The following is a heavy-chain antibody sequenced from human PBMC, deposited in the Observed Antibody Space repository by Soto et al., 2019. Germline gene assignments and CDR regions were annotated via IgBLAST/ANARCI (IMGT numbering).Heavy chain of an antibody. V-gene: IGHV4-39*01. CDR3: ARREAAAGIAFDI. J-gene: IGHJ3*02. CDR2: IYYSGST. CDR1: GGSISSSSYY. D-gene: IGHD6-13*01. Sequence: PSETLSLTCTVSGGSISSSSYYWGWIRQPPGKGLEWIGSIYYSGSTYYNPSLKSRVTISVDTSKNQFSLKLSSVTAADTAVYYCARREAAAGIAFDIWGQGTMVTV.